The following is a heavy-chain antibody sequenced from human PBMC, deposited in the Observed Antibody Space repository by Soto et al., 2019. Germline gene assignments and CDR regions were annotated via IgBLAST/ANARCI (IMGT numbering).Heavy chain of an antibody. Sequence: QVQLQESGPGLVKPSQTLSLTCTVSGGSISSGDFYWSWIRQAPGKGLEWIGYIYYSGSTYYNPSLKSRVTLSVDTSKNQFSLKLTSVTAADTAVYYCGRGGYYYDSSGPLDHWGQGTLVTVSS. D-gene: IGHD3-22*01. CDR3: GRGGYYYDSSGPLDH. CDR1: GGSISSGDFY. J-gene: IGHJ4*02. V-gene: IGHV4-30-4*01. CDR2: IYYSGST.